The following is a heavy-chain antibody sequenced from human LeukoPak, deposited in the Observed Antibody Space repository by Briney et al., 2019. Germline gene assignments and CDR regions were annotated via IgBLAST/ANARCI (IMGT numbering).Heavy chain of an antibody. J-gene: IGHJ4*02. CDR1: GGSISSGSYY. CDR2: IYTSGST. D-gene: IGHD3-3*01. CDR3: ARSPRFLGELGYFDY. V-gene: IGHV4-61*02. Sequence: SETLSLTCTVSGGSISSGSYYWRWIRQPAGKGLEWIGRIYTSGSTNYNPSLKSRVTISVDRSKNQFSLKLSSVTAADTAVYYCARSPRFLGELGYFDYWGQGTLVTVSS.